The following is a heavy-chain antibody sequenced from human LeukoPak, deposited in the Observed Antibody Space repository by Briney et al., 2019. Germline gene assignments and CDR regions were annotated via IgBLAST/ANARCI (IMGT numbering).Heavy chain of an antibody. Sequence: GHSLKISCKGSGYSFTSYWIAWVRQMLEKGLEWMGIIYPGDSDTRYSPSFQGQVTISADKSISTAYLQWSSLKASDTAMYYCARQGSYFDYWAQGTLVTVSS. J-gene: IGHJ4*02. CDR1: GYSFTSYW. CDR3: ARQGSYFDY. CDR2: IYPGDSDT. V-gene: IGHV5-51*01.